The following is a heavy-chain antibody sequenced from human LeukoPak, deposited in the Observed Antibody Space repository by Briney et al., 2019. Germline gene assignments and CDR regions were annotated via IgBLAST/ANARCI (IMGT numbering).Heavy chain of an antibody. CDR2: INHSGST. CDR1: GGSFSGYY. J-gene: IGHJ4*02. V-gene: IGHV4-34*01. Sequence: SETLSLTCAVYGGSFSGYYWSWVRQPPGKGLEWIGEINHSGSTNYNPSLKSRVTISVDTSKNQFSLKLSSVTAADTAVYYCARGGLRSGGSCYINWGQGTLVTVSS. D-gene: IGHD2-15*01. CDR3: ARGGLRSGGSCYIN.